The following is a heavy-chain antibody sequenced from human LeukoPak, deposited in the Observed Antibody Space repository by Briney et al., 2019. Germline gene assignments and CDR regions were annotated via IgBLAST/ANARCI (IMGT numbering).Heavy chain of an antibody. CDR2: ISGSGGST. V-gene: IGHV3-23*01. J-gene: IGHJ4*02. CDR1: GFTFSSYA. CDR3: AKDSHYSSSRYYFDY. D-gene: IGHD6-13*01. Sequence: GGSLRLSCAASGFTFSSYAMSWVRQAPGKGLEWVSAISGSGGSTYYADSVKGRFTISRDNSKNTLYLQMNSLRAEDTAVYYCAKDSHYSSSRYYFDYWGQGTLVTVSS.